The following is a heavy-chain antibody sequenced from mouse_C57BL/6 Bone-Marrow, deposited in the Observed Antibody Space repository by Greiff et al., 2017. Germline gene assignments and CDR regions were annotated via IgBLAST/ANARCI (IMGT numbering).Heavy chain of an antibody. Sequence: QVQLKASGAELVRPGASVTLSCKASGYTFTDYEMHWVKQTPVHGLEWIGAIDPETGGTAYNQKFKGKAILTADKSSSTAYMELRSLTSEDSAVYYCTRDYYGSSHYYAMDYWGQGTSVTVSS. V-gene: IGHV1-15*01. CDR2: IDPETGGT. CDR1: GYTFTDYE. D-gene: IGHD1-1*01. CDR3: TRDYYGSSHYYAMDY. J-gene: IGHJ4*01.